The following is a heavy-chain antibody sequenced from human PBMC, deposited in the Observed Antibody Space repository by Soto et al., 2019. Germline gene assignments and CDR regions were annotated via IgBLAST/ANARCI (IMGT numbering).Heavy chain of an antibody. V-gene: IGHV1-18*01. CDR2: ISAYNGNT. CDR1: GYTFTSYG. D-gene: IGHD3-16*02. J-gene: IGHJ4*02. Sequence: ASVKVSCKASGYTFTSYGISWVRQAPGQGLEWMGWISAYNGNTNYAQKLQGRVTMTTDTSTSTAYMELRSLRSDDTAVYYCAREYRHLGELSPDYWGQGTLVTVSS. CDR3: AREYRHLGELSPDY.